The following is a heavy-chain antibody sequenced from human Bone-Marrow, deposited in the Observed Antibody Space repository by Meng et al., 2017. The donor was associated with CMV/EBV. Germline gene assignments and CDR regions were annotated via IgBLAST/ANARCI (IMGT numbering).Heavy chain of an antibody. CDR1: GYTFTGYY. CDR2: INPNSGGT. D-gene: IGHD2-2*02. CDR3: ARDRPYCSGTSCYTRNVLEWLFGMDV. Sequence: ASVKVSCKASGYTFTGYYMHWVRQAPGQGLEWMGWINPNSGGTNYAQKFQGRVTMTRDTSISTAYMELSSLRSEDTAVYYCARDRPYCSGTSCYTRNVLEWLFGMDVWGQGTTVTVSS. J-gene: IGHJ6*02. V-gene: IGHV1-2*02.